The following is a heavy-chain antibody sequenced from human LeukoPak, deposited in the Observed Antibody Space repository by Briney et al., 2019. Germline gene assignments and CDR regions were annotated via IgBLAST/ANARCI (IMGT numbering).Heavy chain of an antibody. CDR3: ARHQWEYYYDSSGYYPDY. Sequence: SETLSLTCTVSGGSISSSSYYWGWIRQPPGKGLEWIGSIYYSGSTYYNPSLKSRVTISVDTSKNQFSLKLSSVTAADTAVYYCARHQWEYYYDSSGYYPDYWGQGTLVTVSS. D-gene: IGHD3-22*01. V-gene: IGHV4-39*01. CDR1: GGSISSSSYY. J-gene: IGHJ4*02. CDR2: IYYSGST.